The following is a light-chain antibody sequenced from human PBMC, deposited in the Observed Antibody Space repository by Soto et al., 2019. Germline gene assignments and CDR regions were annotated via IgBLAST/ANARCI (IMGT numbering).Light chain of an antibody. CDR1: SSNIGRNT. CDR3: QVWDRTATVV. V-gene: IGLV1-44*01. CDR2: HNN. Sequence: QSVLTQPPSASGTPGQRVTISCSGSSSNIGRNTVNWYQQLPGTAPKLLISHNNQRPSGVPARFSGSSSGNTATLTITRVEAGDEADYYCQVWDRTATVVFGGGTQLTVL. J-gene: IGLJ2*01.